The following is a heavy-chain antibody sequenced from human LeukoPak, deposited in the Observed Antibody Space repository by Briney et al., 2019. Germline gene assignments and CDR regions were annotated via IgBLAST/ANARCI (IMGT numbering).Heavy chain of an antibody. Sequence: SETLSLTCTVSGGSLTSYYWSWNRQPPGKGLEWIGCIYYTGTTNYNPSLKSRVTMSVDTSKNQFSLKLNSVTAADTAVYYCARFGSLREPILDYWGQGTLVTVSS. CDR1: GGSLTSYY. CDR3: ARFGSLREPILDY. V-gene: IGHV4-59*01. D-gene: IGHD3-16*01. CDR2: IYYTGTT. J-gene: IGHJ4*02.